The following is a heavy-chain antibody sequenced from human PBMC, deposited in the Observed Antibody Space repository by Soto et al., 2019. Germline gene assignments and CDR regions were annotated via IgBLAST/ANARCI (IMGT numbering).Heavy chain of an antibody. CDR2: VYYNENT. Sequence: SETLSLTCSFSVGSINNFAYYCGWIRQPPWKGLEWIGTVYYNENTYYNPSLKSRVAISVDTAKNQFSLNLRSVTAADTAIYFCARRERYYGYKGWFEPWGQGTLVNVSS. V-gene: IGHV4-39*01. CDR1: VGSINNFAYY. CDR3: ARRERYYGYKGWFEP. D-gene: IGHD3-10*01. J-gene: IGHJ5*01.